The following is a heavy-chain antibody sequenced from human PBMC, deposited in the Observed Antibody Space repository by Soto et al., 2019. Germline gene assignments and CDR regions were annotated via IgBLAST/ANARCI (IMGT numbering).Heavy chain of an antibody. V-gene: IGHV3-64*01. J-gene: IGHJ4*02. CDR1: GFTFSSYA. CDR3: AKDGPYYYGSGSYYGVDY. D-gene: IGHD3-10*01. Sequence: EVQLVESGGDLVQPGGSLRLSCAASGFTFSSYAMHWVRQAPGEKMEYVSAISPDGGGTYYENSVKGRFIISRDNSKNTLYLQMGSLRAEDTAVYYCAKDGPYYYGSGSYYGVDYWGQGTLVTVSS. CDR2: ISPDGGGT.